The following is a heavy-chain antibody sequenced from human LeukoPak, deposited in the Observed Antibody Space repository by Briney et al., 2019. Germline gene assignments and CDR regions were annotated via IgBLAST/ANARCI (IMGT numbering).Heavy chain of an antibody. CDR2: MNTNSGNT. CDR1: GYTFTSYD. CDR3: ARALSWTTDSYYYMDV. D-gene: IGHD3/OR15-3a*01. Sequence: ASVKVSCKASGYTFTSYDINWVRQAPEQGLEWMGWMNTNSGNTGYAQKFQGRVTMTKNTSITTAYTELNSLRSEDTAVYYCARALSWTTDSYYYMDVWGKGTTVTVSS. J-gene: IGHJ6*03. V-gene: IGHV1-8*01.